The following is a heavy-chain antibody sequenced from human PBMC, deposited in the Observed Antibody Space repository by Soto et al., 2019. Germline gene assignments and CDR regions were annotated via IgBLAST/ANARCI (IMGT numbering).Heavy chain of an antibody. CDR1: GFTFSSYI. Sequence: GGSLRLSCASSGFTFSSYIMNWVRQAPGKGLEGVSYISSSSSTIYYADAVKGRFTISRDNAKNSLYLQMNSLRDEDTAVYYCARAQPLFEVWGQGTKVTVSS. V-gene: IGHV3-48*02. J-gene: IGHJ6*02. CDR2: ISSSSSTI. CDR3: ARAQPLFEV. D-gene: IGHD2-21*01.